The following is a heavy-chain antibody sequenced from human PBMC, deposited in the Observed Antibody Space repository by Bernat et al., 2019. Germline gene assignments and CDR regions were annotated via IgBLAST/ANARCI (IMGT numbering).Heavy chain of an antibody. CDR3: AVLRYFAQIDP. D-gene: IGHD3-9*01. CDR2: IYYSGST. Sequence: QVQLQESGPGLVKPSGTLSLTCTVSGGSISSSSYYWGWIRQPPGKGLEWIGSIYYSGSTYYNPSLKSRVTISVDTSKNQFSLKLSSVTAADTAVYYCAVLRYFAQIDPWGQGTLVTVSS. J-gene: IGHJ5*02. CDR1: GGSISSSSYY. V-gene: IGHV4-39*01.